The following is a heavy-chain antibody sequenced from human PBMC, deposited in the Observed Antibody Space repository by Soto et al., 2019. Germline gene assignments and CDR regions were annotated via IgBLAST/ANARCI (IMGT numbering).Heavy chain of an antibody. D-gene: IGHD3-10*01. CDR1: GGTFSSYA. J-gene: IGHJ4*02. CDR3: ARDPSYYGSGSLSPFDY. CDR2: IIPIFGTA. V-gene: IGHV1-69*01. Sequence: QVQLVQSGAEVQKPGSSVKVSCKASGGTFSSYAISWVRQAPGQGLEWMGGIIPIFGTANYAQKFQGRVTITADESTSTAYMELSSLRSEDTAVYYCARDPSYYGSGSLSPFDYWGQGTLVTVSS.